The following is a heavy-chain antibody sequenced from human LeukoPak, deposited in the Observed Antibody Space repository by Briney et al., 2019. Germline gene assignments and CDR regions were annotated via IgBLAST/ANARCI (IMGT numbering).Heavy chain of an antibody. CDR2: ISGSGGST. J-gene: IGHJ4*02. CDR3: ARDFYDGFALDY. CDR1: GFTFSSYG. D-gene: IGHD2/OR15-2a*01. Sequence: GGSLRLSCAAPGFTFSSYGMSWVRQAPGKGLEWVSAISGSGGSTYYADSVKGRFTISRDNSKNTLYLQMDNLRAEDTGVYYCARDFYDGFALDYWGQGTLVTVSS. V-gene: IGHV3-23*01.